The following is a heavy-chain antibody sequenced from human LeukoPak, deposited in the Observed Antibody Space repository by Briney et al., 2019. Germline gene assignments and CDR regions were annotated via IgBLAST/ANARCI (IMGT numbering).Heavy chain of an antibody. CDR2: MSPNSGDT. CDR1: GYTFTSYD. J-gene: IGHJ4*02. V-gene: IGHV1-8*01. D-gene: IGHD1-26*01. CDR3: ARDLNSGSYPAGDY. Sequence: ASVKVSCKASGYTFTSYDFNWVRQATGQRPEWMGWMSPNSGDTGYAQKLQGRVTMTTDTSTSTAYMELRSLRSDDTAVYYCARDLNSGSYPAGDYWGQGTLVTVSS.